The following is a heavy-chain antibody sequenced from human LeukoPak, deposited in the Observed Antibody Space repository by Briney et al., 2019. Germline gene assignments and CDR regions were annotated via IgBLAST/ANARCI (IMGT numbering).Heavy chain of an antibody. D-gene: IGHD3-16*01. CDR3: ASGYQYVWGNL. CDR2: IIPIFGTA. CDR1: GGTFSSYA. J-gene: IGHJ5*02. V-gene: IGHV1-69*05. Sequence: GASVKVSCKASGGTFSSYAISWVRQAPGRGLEWMGGIIPIFGTANYAQKFQGRVTITTDESTSTAYMELSSLRSEDTAVYYCASGYQYVWGNLWGQGTLVTVSS.